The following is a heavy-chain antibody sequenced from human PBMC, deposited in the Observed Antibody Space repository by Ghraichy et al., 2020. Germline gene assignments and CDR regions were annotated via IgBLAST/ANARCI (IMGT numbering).Heavy chain of an antibody. CDR2: INGDGSGT. J-gene: IGHJ6*02. D-gene: IGHD6-13*01. CDR3: TRERIVAASSYGLDV. V-gene: IGHV3-74*01. CDR1: GFTFSDSW. Sequence: GGSLRLSCTASGFTFSDSWMHWVRQAPGKGLVWVSRINGDGSGTNYADSAKGRFTISRDNAKNTLFLQTNSLRAEDTAVYYCTRERIVAASSYGLDVWGQGTAVTVSS.